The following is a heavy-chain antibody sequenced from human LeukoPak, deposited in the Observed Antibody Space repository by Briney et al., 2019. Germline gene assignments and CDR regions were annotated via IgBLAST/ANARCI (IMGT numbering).Heavy chain of an antibody. CDR3: ARDHGAGITIFGVVNLLDY. Sequence: PGGSLRLSCAASGFTFSSYTMNWVRQAPGKGLEWVSYISSSSSTIYYADSVKGRFTMSRDNAKNSLCLQMNSLRAEDTAVYYCARDHGAGITIFGVVNLLDYWGQGTLVTVSS. CDR2: ISSSSSTI. CDR1: GFTFSSYT. J-gene: IGHJ4*02. V-gene: IGHV3-48*01. D-gene: IGHD3-3*01.